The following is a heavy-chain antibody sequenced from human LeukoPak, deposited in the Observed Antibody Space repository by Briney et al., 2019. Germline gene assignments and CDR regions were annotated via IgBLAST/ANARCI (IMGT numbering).Heavy chain of an antibody. CDR1: GFAVTSYG. CDR3: AREGEYYDFWSGSPLDFYGLDV. CDR2: INQDGNEK. Sequence: SRRLSCAAAGFAVTSYGMSCVREAPRKGLDWVANINQDGNEKYYVDSVKGRFTISRDNAKNSLYLQMTSLRAEDTAVYYCAREGEYYDFWSGSPLDFYGLDVWGQGTTVNVSS. D-gene: IGHD3-3*01. J-gene: IGHJ6*02. V-gene: IGHV3-7*05.